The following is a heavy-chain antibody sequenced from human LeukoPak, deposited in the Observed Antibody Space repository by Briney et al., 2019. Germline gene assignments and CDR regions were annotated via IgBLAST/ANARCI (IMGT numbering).Heavy chain of an antibody. V-gene: IGHV3-74*01. CDR2: INPAGSDT. D-gene: IGHD3-10*01. CDR1: GFTFSSHW. J-gene: IGHJ3*01. Sequence: GGSLRLSCAASGFTFSSHWMHWVRQAPGKGLEWVSRINPAGSDTRYADSVKGRFTISRDNAKNTLYLQMNSLRGEDTAVYYCARDRTEDSGVNYNPMFDLWGQGTMVTVSS. CDR3: ARDRTEDSGVNYNPMFDL.